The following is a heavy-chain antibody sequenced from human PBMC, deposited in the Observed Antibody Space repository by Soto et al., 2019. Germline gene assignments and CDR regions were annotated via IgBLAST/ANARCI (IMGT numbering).Heavy chain of an antibody. CDR2: ISGSGGST. Sequence: GGSLRLSCAASGFTFSSYAMSWVRQAPGKGLEWVSAISGSGGSTYYADSVKGRFTISRDNSKNTLYLQMNSLRAEDTAVYYCAKIVATIGYYYYYGMDVWGQGTTVTVSS. J-gene: IGHJ6*02. CDR1: GFTFSSYA. V-gene: IGHV3-23*01. D-gene: IGHD5-12*01. CDR3: AKIVATIGYYYYYGMDV.